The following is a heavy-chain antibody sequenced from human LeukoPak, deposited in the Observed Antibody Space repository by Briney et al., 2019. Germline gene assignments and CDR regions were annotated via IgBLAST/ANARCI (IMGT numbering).Heavy chain of an antibody. CDR3: AKVAGLRYFDWLLEFFDY. J-gene: IGHJ4*02. Sequence: GGSLRLSCAASGFTFSSYAMSWVRQAPGKGLEWVSAISGSGGSTYYADSVKGRFTISRDNSNNTLYLQMNSLRAEDTAVYYCAKVAGLRYFDWLLEFFDYWGQGTLVTVSS. D-gene: IGHD3-9*01. CDR2: ISGSGGST. CDR1: GFTFSSYA. V-gene: IGHV3-23*01.